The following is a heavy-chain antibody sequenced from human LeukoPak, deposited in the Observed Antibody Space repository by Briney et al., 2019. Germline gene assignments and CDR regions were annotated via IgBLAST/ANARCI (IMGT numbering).Heavy chain of an antibody. V-gene: IGHV3-30-3*01. J-gene: IGHJ4*02. Sequence: PGRSLRLSCAASGLTFSRYAMHWVRQAPGKGLERVAVISFDGSNKYYADSVKGRFTFSRDNSKNTLYLQMNSLTEDDTSVYDCARYTVTLSYYFDYWGQGTLVTVSS. D-gene: IGHD4-17*01. CDR2: ISFDGSNK. CDR1: GLTFSRYA. CDR3: ARYTVTLSYYFDY.